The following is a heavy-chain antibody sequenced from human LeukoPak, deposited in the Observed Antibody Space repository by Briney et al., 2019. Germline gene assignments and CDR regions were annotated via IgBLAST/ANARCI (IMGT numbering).Heavy chain of an antibody. V-gene: IGHV3-30*02. Sequence: GGSLRLSCAASGFTFRSYGMHWVRQAPGKGLEWVAFIRYDGSNKYYADSVKGRFTISRDNSKNTLYLQMNSLRAEDTAVYYCAKDYSDILTGPRGYYYYYMDVWGKGTTVTISS. J-gene: IGHJ6*03. CDR2: IRYDGSNK. CDR1: GFTFRSYG. D-gene: IGHD3-9*01. CDR3: AKDYSDILTGPRGYYYYYMDV.